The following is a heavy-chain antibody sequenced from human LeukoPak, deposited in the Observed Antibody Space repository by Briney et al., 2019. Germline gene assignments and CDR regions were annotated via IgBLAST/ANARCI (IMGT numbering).Heavy chain of an antibody. D-gene: IGHD6-19*01. V-gene: IGHV3-23*01. Sequence: GGSLRLSCAASGFTFSNYAMSWVRQAPGKGLEWVSAISGSGGNTYYADSVKGRFTISRDNSKNTLYLQMNSLRAEDTAVYYCAKDGADSSGWYVEFDYWGQGTLVTVSS. CDR1: GFTFSNYA. J-gene: IGHJ4*02. CDR2: ISGSGGNT. CDR3: AKDGADSSGWYVEFDY.